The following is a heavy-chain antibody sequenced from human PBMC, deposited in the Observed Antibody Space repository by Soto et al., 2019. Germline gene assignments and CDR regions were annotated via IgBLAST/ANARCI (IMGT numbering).Heavy chain of an antibody. CDR1: GTIFSSYT. CDR3: ARGLGGRMDD. Sequence: QVQLVQSGAEVKKPGSSVRVSCKASGTIFSSYTISWVRQDPGQGLEWMGRIIPILGETNSTQKFQDRVTLTAYKSTNTAYMELNSLRLEDTAVYYCARGLGGRMDDRGQGTTVTVSS. V-gene: IGHV1-69*08. J-gene: IGHJ6*02. D-gene: IGHD3-16*01. CDR2: IIPILGET.